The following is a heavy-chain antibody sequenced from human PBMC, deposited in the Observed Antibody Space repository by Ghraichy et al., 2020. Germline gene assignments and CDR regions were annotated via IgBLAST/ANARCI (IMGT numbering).Heavy chain of an antibody. Sequence: SETLSLTCTVSGGSISSGGYYWSWIRQHPGKGLEWIGYILSSGSTYYNPSLKSRVTISADTSENQFSLTLSSVTAADTAVYYCARGIGLLLEVFDYWGQGTPVTVSS. D-gene: IGHD2-15*01. CDR2: ILSSGST. CDR1: GGSISSGGYY. J-gene: IGHJ4*02. V-gene: IGHV4-31*03. CDR3: ARGIGLLLEVFDY.